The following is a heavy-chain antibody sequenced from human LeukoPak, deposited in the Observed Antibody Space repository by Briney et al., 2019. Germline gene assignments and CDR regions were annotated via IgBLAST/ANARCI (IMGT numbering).Heavy chain of an antibody. CDR2: VRYDGSNK. CDR1: GFTFSSYG. J-gene: IGHJ5*02. V-gene: IGHV3-30*02. Sequence: GGSLRLSCAASGFTFSSYGMHWVRQAPGKGPEWVAFVRYDGSNKYYADSVKGRFTISRDNSKNTLYLQMNSLRAEDTAVYYCAKGYCSSTSCPTGAWGQGTLVTVSS. D-gene: IGHD2-2*01. CDR3: AKGYCSSTSCPTGA.